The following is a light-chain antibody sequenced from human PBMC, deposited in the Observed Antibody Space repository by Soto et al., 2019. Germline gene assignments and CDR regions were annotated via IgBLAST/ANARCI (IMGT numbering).Light chain of an antibody. CDR2: GAS. V-gene: IGKV3-20*01. Sequence: EIVLTQSPGTLSLSPGERATLSCRASQSVGSNNLAWYQQKSGQPPRLLIYGASSRAAGIPDRFSGSGSGTDFTLTVSRLESEDFAMYSCQQFGDAPYTFGQATTLEI. J-gene: IGKJ2*01. CDR3: QQFGDAPYT. CDR1: QSVGSNN.